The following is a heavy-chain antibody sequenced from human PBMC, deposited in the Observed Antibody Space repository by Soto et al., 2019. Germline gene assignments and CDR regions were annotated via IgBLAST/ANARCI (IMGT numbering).Heavy chain of an antibody. D-gene: IGHD2-15*01. CDR1: GFTFSSYS. Sequence: PGGSLRLSCAASGFTFSSYSMNWVRQAPGKGLEWVSSISSSSSYIYYADSVKGRFTISRDNAKNTLYLQMNSLRAEDTAVYYCASGYCSGGSCYPLAAFDIWGQGTMVTVSS. CDR3: ASGYCSGGSCYPLAAFDI. V-gene: IGHV3-21*01. CDR2: ISSSSSYI. J-gene: IGHJ3*02.